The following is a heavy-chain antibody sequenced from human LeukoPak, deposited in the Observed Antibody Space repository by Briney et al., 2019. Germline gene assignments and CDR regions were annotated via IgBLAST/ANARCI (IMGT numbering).Heavy chain of an antibody. CDR2: IGSNGGST. V-gene: IGHV3-64*01. Sequence: GGSLRLSCAASGFTFSNYAMQWVRQAPGKGLEFVSGIGSNGGSTYYANSVKGRFTISRDNSKNTLYLQMGSLRAEDMAVYYCARRCSGGSCYNLDYWGQGTLVTVSS. CDR1: GFTFSNYA. J-gene: IGHJ4*02. CDR3: ARRCSGGSCYNLDY. D-gene: IGHD2-15*01.